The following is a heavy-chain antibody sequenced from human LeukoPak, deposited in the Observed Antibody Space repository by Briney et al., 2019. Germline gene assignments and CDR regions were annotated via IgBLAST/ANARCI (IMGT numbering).Heavy chain of an antibody. CDR1: GGSFSGYY. Sequence: SETLSLTCAVYGGSFSGYYWSWIRQPPGKGLEWIGEINHSGSTNYNPSLKSRVTISVDTSKNQFSLKLSSVTAADTAVYYCASRRYYYDSSGYRYCGQGTLVTVSS. CDR2: INHSGST. CDR3: ASRRYYYDSSGYRY. J-gene: IGHJ4*02. D-gene: IGHD3-22*01. V-gene: IGHV4-34*01.